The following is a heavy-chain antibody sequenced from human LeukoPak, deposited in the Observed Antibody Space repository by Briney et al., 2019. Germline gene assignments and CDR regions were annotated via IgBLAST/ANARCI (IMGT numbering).Heavy chain of an antibody. J-gene: IGHJ4*02. CDR3: ARDGYGDYYFDY. CDR2: INSNSKTI. Sequence: GGSLRLSCAASGFTFSDFSMNWVRQAPGKGLEDISYINSNSKTIWYTDSVKGRFTISRDNAKNSLYLQMNSLRAEDTAVYYCARDGYGDYYFDYWGQGTLVTVSS. CDR1: GFTFSDFS. V-gene: IGHV3-48*01. D-gene: IGHD4-17*01.